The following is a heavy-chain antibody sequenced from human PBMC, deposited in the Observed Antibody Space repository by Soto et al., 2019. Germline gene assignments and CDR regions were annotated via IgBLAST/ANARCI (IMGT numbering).Heavy chain of an antibody. D-gene: IGHD2-2*03. V-gene: IGHV4-59*08. CDR2: GYYSGSA. CDR3: ARHAGSLGY. J-gene: IGHJ4*02. Sequence: QVHMQESGPGLVKPSETLSLTCTISGSSITNYQWSWIRQPPGKGLEWIGHGYYSGSANYNPTLKSRVTISIDTSKSQFSLNLGSVTAADTAVYFCARHAGSLGYWGQGTLVTVSS. CDR1: GSSITNYQ.